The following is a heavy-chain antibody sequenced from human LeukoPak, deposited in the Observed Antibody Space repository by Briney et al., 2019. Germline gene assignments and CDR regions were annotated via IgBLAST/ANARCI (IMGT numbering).Heavy chain of an antibody. CDR3: ARDPGYSSSWTRWFDP. J-gene: IGHJ5*02. CDR1: GFTFSSYS. CDR2: ISSSSSYI. D-gene: IGHD6-13*01. V-gene: IGHV3-21*01. Sequence: GGSLRLSSAASGFTFSSYSMNWVRQAPGKGLEWVSSISSSSSYIYYADSVKGRFTISRDNAKNSLYLQMNSLRAEDTAVYYCARDPGYSSSWTRWFDPWGQGTLVTVSS.